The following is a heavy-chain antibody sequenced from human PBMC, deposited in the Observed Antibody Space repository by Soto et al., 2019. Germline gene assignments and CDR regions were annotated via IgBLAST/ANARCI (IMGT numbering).Heavy chain of an antibody. V-gene: IGHV3-13*01. J-gene: IGHJ4*02. Sequence: EVQLVESGGGLVQPGGSLRLSCAASGFTFSSYDMHWVRQATGQGLEWVSAIGTAGDTYYPGSVKGRFTISRENAKNSLYLQMNSLRAGDTAVYYCARCGSGYSYGYDYWGQGTLVTVSS. CDR2: IGTAGDT. CDR3: ARCGSGYSYGYDY. D-gene: IGHD5-18*01. CDR1: GFTFSSYD.